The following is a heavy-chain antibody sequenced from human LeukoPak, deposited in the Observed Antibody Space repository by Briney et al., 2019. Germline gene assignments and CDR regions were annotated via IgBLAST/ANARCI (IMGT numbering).Heavy chain of an antibody. CDR1: GGSISSYY. CDR2: IYYSGST. J-gene: IGHJ6*02. CDR3: ARHGRAMDIVVVPAAAPPSYYYYGMDV. Sequence: PSETLSLTCTVSGGSISSYYWSWIRQPPGKGLEWIGYIYYSGSTNYNPSLKSRVTISVDTSKNQFSLKLSSVTAADTAVYYCARHGRAMDIVVVPAAAPPSYYYYGMDVWGQGTTVTVSS. D-gene: IGHD2-2*03. V-gene: IGHV4-59*08.